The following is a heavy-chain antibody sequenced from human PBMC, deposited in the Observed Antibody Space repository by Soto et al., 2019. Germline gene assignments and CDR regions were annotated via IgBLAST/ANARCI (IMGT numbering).Heavy chain of an antibody. CDR1: RSSPSRQKR. J-gene: IGHJ3*02. Sequence: SLSRKWSISRSSPSRQKRWTWVRQTPGKGLEWIGEIYHSGSINHNPSLKSRVTMSLDKSKNQFSLKMTSVTAADTAVYYCASKFGELLADAFDIWGQGTVVTVS. CDR2: IYHSGSI. V-gene: IGHV4-4*02. CDR3: ASKFGELLADAFDI. D-gene: IGHD3-10*01.